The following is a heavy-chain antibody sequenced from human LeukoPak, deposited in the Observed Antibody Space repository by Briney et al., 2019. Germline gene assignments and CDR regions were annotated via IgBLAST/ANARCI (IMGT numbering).Heavy chain of an antibody. CDR3: AKNISPISGYYSN. V-gene: IGHV3-9*01. D-gene: IGHD3-22*01. CDR1: GFTFDDYA. Sequence: GWSLRLSCPASGFTFDDYAMHWVRQARGKGLEWVSGISWNSGSIGYADSVKGRFTISIDNGKNSLFMRMNSLRAEDTALYYCAKNISPISGYYSNWGQGTQVTVSP. J-gene: IGHJ4*02. CDR2: ISWNSGSI.